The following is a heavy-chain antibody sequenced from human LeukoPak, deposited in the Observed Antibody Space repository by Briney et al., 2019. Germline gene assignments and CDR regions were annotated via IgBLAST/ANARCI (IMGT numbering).Heavy chain of an antibody. CDR2: IIPIFGTA. Sequence: ASVKVSCKASGGTFISYAISWVRQAPGQGLEWMGGIIPIFGTANYAQKFQGRVTITADESTSTAYMELSSLRSEDTAVYYCARDRLETEAKPRGYYGMDVWGQGTTVTVS. D-gene: IGHD1-1*01. J-gene: IGHJ6*02. CDR3: ARDRLETEAKPRGYYGMDV. V-gene: IGHV1-69*01. CDR1: GGTFISYA.